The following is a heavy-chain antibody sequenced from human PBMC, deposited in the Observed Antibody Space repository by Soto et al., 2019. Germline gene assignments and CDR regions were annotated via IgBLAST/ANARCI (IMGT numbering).Heavy chain of an antibody. J-gene: IGHJ4*02. Sequence: GASVKVSCKASGYTFTSYYMHWVRQAPGQGLEWMGIINPSGGSTSYAQKFQGRVTMTRDTSTSTVYMELSSLRSEDTAVYYCAILAVAGPPFDYWGQGTLVTVSS. CDR3: AILAVAGPPFDY. CDR1: GYTFTSYY. V-gene: IGHV1-46*03. CDR2: INPSGGST. D-gene: IGHD6-19*01.